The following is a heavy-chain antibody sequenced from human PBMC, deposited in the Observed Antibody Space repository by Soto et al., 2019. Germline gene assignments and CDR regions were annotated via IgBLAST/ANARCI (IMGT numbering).Heavy chain of an antibody. D-gene: IGHD3-10*02. J-gene: IGHJ4*02. CDR3: ARDGVRHTTFFGYFDY. V-gene: IGHV3-33*01. Sequence: QVQLVESGGGVVQPGRSLRLSCAASGFTFSGLGMHWVRQAPGKGLEWVAVIRYDGSNIYYADAVKGRVTISRDNSKDTLYLQMNSLRADDTAVYYCARDGVRHTTFFGYFDYWGQGTLVTVSS. CDR1: GFTFSGLG. CDR2: IRYDGSNI.